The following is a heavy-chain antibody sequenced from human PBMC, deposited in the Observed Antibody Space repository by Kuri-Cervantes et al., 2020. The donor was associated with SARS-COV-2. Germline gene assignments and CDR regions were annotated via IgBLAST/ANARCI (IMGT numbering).Heavy chain of an antibody. Sequence: ESLKISCAVYGGSFSGYYWSWIRQPPGKGLEWIGEINHSGSTNYNPSLKSRVTISVDTSKNQSSLKLSSVTAADTAVYYCARGGMVRFLYYWGQGTLVTVSS. CDR1: GGSFSGYY. CDR3: ARGGMVRFLYY. J-gene: IGHJ4*02. V-gene: IGHV4-34*01. D-gene: IGHD3-3*01. CDR2: INHSGST.